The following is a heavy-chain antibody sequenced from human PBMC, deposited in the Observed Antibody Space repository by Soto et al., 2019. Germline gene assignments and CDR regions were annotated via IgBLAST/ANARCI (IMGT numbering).Heavy chain of an antibody. J-gene: IGHJ4*02. CDR1: GFTFSSYG. Sequence: QVQLVESGGGVVQPGRSLRLSCAASGFTFSSYGMHWVRQAPGKGLEWVAVIWYDGSNKYYADSVKGRFTISRDNSKNTLYLQMNSLRAEDTAVYYCVRELSKHYYFDYWGQGTLVTVSS. CDR3: VRELSKHYYFDY. D-gene: IGHD2-2*01. CDR2: IWYDGSNK. V-gene: IGHV3-33*01.